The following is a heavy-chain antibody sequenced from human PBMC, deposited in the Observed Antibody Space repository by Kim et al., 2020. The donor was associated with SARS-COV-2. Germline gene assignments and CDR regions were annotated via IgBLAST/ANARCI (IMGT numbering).Heavy chain of an antibody. J-gene: IGHJ3*02. D-gene: IGHD3-22*01. CDR2: IIPIFGTA. Sequence: SVKVSCKASGGTFSSYAISWVRQAPGQGLEWMGGIIPIFGTANYAQKFQGRVTITADESTSTAYMELSSLRSEDTAVYYCARGTRDDSSGYYLLGAFDIWGQGTMGTVSS. CDR3: ARGTRDDSSGYYLLGAFDI. V-gene: IGHV1-69*13. CDR1: GGTFSSYA.